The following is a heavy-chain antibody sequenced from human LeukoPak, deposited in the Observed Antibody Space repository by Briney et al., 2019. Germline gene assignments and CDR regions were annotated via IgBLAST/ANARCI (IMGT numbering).Heavy chain of an antibody. Sequence: SQTLSLTCAISGDSVSSNSATCKWIRQSPSRGLEWLGRTYYRSKWYNDYAESVKSRITINPDTSKNQFSLQLNSVTPEDTAVYSCARASGDRDGYNFWFDPWGQGTLVTVSS. CDR3: ARASGDRDGYNFWFDP. D-gene: IGHD5-24*01. V-gene: IGHV6-1*01. CDR2: TYYRSKWYN. J-gene: IGHJ5*02. CDR1: GDSVSSNSAT.